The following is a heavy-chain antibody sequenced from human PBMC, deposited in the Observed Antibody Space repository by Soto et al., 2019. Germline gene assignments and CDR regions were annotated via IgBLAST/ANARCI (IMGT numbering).Heavy chain of an antibody. J-gene: IGHJ4*02. Sequence: PGGSLRLSCAASGFTFSSYGMHWVRQAPGKGLEWVAVISYDGSNKYYADSVKGRFTISRDNSKNTLYLQMNSLRAEDTAVYYCAKTGTGVVAAIWYGGIFDYWGQGTLVTVSS. CDR3: AKTGTGVVAAIWYGGIFDY. CDR1: GFTFSSYG. V-gene: IGHV3-30*18. D-gene: IGHD2-15*01. CDR2: ISYDGSNK.